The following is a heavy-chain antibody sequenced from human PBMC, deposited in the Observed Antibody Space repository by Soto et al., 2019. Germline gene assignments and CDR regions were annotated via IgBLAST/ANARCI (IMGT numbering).Heavy chain of an antibody. J-gene: IGHJ6*03. CDR3: ARGSGVVVVAATPKYYYMDV. CDR2: ISSSSSYI. CDR1: GFTFSSYS. Sequence: EVQLVESGGGLVKPGGSLRLSCAASGFTFSSYSMNWVRQAPGKGLEWVSSISSSSSYIYYADSVKGRFTISRDNANNSLYLQMNSLRAEDTAVYYCARGSGVVVVAATPKYYYMDVWGKGTTVTVSS. D-gene: IGHD2-15*01. V-gene: IGHV3-21*01.